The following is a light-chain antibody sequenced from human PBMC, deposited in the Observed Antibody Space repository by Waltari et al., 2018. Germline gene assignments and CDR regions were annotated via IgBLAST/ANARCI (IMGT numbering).Light chain of an antibody. Sequence: DIVMTQSPDSLAVSLGERATINCESSQSVLYSSNNKNYLAWYQQKPGQPPKLLIYWAFTRESGFPDRFIGSGSGTDFTLTINTLQAEDVAVYYCQQYYNTPRTFGQGTKVEIK. CDR3: QQYYNTPRT. CDR1: QSVLYSSNNKNY. J-gene: IGKJ1*01. V-gene: IGKV4-1*01. CDR2: WAF.